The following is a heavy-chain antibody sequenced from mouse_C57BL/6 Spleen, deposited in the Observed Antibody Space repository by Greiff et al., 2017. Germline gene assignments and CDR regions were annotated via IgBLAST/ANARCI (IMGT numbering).Heavy chain of an antibody. CDR3: ERRGRSYSYAMDY. V-gene: IGHV5-17*01. Sequence: EVKLMESGGGLVKPGGSLKLSCAASGFTFSDYGMHWVRQAPEKGLEWVAYISSGSSTIYYADTVKGRFTISRDNAKNTLFLQMTSLRSEDTAMYYCERRGRSYSYAMDYWGQGTSVTVSS. CDR2: ISSGSSTI. CDR1: GFTFSDYG. J-gene: IGHJ4*01. D-gene: IGHD1-1*01.